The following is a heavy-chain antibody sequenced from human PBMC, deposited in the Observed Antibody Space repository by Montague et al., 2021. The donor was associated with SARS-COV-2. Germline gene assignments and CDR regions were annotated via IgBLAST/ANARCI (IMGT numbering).Heavy chain of an antibody. D-gene: IGHD2-15*01. Sequence: SLRLSCAASGFPFSGYGMHWVRQAPGKGLEWVAVIWYDGSNKYYADSVKGRFTISRDNSKNTLYLQMNSLRAEDTAVYYCAKDVGLYCSGGSCYSTPTYYFDYWGQGTLVTVSS. CDR1: GFPFSGYG. CDR3: AKDVGLYCSGGSCYSTPTYYFDY. CDR2: IWYDGSNK. V-gene: IGHV3-33*06. J-gene: IGHJ4*02.